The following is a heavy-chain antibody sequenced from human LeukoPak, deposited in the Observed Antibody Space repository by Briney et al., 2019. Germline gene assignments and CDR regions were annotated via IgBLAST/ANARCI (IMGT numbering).Heavy chain of an antibody. V-gene: IGHV3-30*18. Sequence: GRSLRLSCAASGFTFSSYGMHWVRQAPGKGLEWVAVISYDGSNKYYADSVKGRFTISRDNSKNTLYLQMNSLRAEDTAVYYCAKAPLASSRPPGGMDVWGQGTTVTISS. CDR1: GFTFSSYG. CDR3: AKAPLASSRPPGGMDV. J-gene: IGHJ6*02. CDR2: ISYDGSNK. D-gene: IGHD6-13*01.